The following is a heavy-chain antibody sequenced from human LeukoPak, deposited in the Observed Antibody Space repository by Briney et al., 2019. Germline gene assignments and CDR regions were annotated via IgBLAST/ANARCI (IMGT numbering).Heavy chain of an antibody. CDR1: GFTFSSYA. D-gene: IGHD6-13*01. Sequence: GGSLRLSCAASGFTFSSYAMPWVRQAPGKGLEWVAVISYDGSNKYYADSVKGRFTISRDNSKNTLYLQMNSLRAEDTAVYYCAREGYSSGWYPSRYFDYWGQGTLVTVSS. CDR2: ISYDGSNK. J-gene: IGHJ4*02. V-gene: IGHV3-30-3*01. CDR3: AREGYSSGWYPSRYFDY.